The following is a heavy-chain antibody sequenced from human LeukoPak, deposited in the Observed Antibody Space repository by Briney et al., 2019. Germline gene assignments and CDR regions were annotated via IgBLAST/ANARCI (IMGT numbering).Heavy chain of an antibody. CDR1: GYTFTSYA. J-gene: IGHJ4*02. CDR2: INTNTGNP. Sequence: AASVQVSCQASGYTFTSYAMNWVRQAPGQGLEWVGWINTNTGNPTYAQGFTGRFVFSLDTSVSTAYLQISSLKAEDTAVYYCARGRYGYSYGPDDFDYWGQGTLVTVSS. D-gene: IGHD5-18*01. V-gene: IGHV7-4-1*02. CDR3: ARGRYGYSYGPDDFDY.